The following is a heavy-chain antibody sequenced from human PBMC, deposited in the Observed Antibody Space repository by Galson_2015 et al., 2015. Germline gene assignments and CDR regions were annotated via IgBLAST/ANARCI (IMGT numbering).Heavy chain of an antibody. CDR3: AKAFHDYSNYYFDY. Sequence: SLRLSCAASGFTFSDYYMSWIRQAPGKGLEWVSYISSSGSTIYYADSVKGRFTISRDNAKNSLYLQMNSLRAEDTAVYYCAKAFHDYSNYYFDYWGQGTLVTVSS. V-gene: IGHV3-11*01. D-gene: IGHD4-11*01. CDR2: ISSSGSTI. CDR1: GFTFSDYY. J-gene: IGHJ4*02.